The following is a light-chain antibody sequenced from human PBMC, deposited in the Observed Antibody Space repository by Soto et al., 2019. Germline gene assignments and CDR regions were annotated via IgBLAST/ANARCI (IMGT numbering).Light chain of an antibody. CDR1: QSVSSTY. J-gene: IGKJ2*01. V-gene: IGKV3-20*01. Sequence: EIVLTQSPGTLSLSPGERATLSCRASQSVSSTYLAWYQQKPGQALRLLIYGASIRATGIPDRFSGSGSGTAFTLTISRLEPEDFAVYFCQQYDSSLYTFGQGTKLEIK. CDR3: QQYDSSLYT. CDR2: GAS.